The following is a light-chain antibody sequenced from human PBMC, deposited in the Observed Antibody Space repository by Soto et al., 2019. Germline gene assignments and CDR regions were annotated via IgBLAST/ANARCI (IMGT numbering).Light chain of an antibody. J-gene: IGKJ3*01. CDR1: QSVGSNS. CDR3: QQYDSSPPLFT. CDR2: GAS. V-gene: IGKV3-20*01. Sequence: EIVLTQSPGTLSLSPGELATLSCRASQSVGSNSLAWYQQKPGQAPMLLIYGASTRATGIPDRFSGSGSGTDFTLTITGLEPEDFAVYYCQQYDSSPPLFTFGPGTKVAIK.